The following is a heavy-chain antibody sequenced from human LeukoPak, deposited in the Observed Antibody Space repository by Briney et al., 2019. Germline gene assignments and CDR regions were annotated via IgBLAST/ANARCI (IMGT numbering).Heavy chain of an antibody. CDR1: GFTVSSNY. V-gene: IGHV3-53*05. D-gene: IGHD4-17*01. CDR3: ARGAYGDPRPFDP. Sequence: GGSLRLSCAASGFTVSSNYMSWVRQAPGKGLEWVSVIYSGGSTYYADSVKGRFTISRDNSKNTLFLQMNSLRAEDTSVYYCARGAYGDPRPFDPWGQGSLVTVSS. CDR2: IYSGGST. J-gene: IGHJ5*02.